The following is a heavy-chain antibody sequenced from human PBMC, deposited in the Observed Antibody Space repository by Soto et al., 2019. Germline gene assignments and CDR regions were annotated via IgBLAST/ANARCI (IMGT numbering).Heavy chain of an antibody. D-gene: IGHD5-12*01. CDR1: GFTFSNYA. J-gene: IGHJ4*02. CDR2: DTGSGGNT. V-gene: IGHV3-23*01. Sequence: EVQLLESGGGLVQPGGSLRLSCAASGFTFSNYAMTWVRQAPGKGLEWVSGDTGSGGNTYYADSVKGRFTISRDKSKNTLYLHMISLGAEDTAVHYCAKAQYSGYAVSLNLDSWGQGALVTVSS. CDR3: AKAQYSGYAVSLNLDS.